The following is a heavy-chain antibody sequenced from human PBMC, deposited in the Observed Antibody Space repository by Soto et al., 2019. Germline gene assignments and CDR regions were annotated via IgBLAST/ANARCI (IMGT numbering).Heavy chain of an antibody. D-gene: IGHD6-13*01. Sequence: QVQLVQSGAEVKKPGASVKVSCKASGYNFTSYDINWVRQATGQGLEWMGWMNPNRGNTGYAQKFQGRVTMTRNTSISTAYMELSSMRSEDTAVDCCASEQQGRGFDPWGQGTQVTVSS. CDR1: GYNFTSYD. CDR2: MNPNRGNT. V-gene: IGHV1-8*01. CDR3: ASEQQGRGFDP. J-gene: IGHJ5*02.